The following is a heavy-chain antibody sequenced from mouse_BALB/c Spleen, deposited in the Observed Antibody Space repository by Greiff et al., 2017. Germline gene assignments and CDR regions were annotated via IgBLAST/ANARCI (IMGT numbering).Heavy chain of an antibody. J-gene: IGHJ2*01. CDR2: IRNKANGYTT. Sequence: EVQLVESGGGLVQPGGSLRLSCAPSGFTFTAYYMSWVRQPPGKALEWLGFIRNKANGYTTEYSASVKGRFTISRDNSQSILYLQMNTLRAEDSATYYCAREMGYYGRRGFDYWGQGTTRTGSS. V-gene: IGHV7-3*02. CDR1: GFTFTAYY. D-gene: IGHD1-1*01. CDR3: AREMGYYGRRGFDY.